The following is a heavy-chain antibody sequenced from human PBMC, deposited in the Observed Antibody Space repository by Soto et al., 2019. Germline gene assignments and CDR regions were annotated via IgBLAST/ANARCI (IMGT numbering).Heavy chain of an antibody. CDR1: GFSLSNPNW. CDR3: ARGIFYAFDI. CDR2: IDHSGST. Sequence: SETLSLTCAVSGFSLSNPNWCAWVRQAPGKGLEWIGEIDHSGSTNYNPSLNSRVTISLDRSKNQFSLKLSSVAAADTAVYYCARGIFYAFDIWGQGTMVTVSS. J-gene: IGHJ3*02. V-gene: IGHV4-4*02. D-gene: IGHD3-9*01.